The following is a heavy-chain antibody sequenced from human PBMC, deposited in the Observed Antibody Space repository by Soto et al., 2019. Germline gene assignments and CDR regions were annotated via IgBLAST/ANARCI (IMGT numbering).Heavy chain of an antibody. CDR1: GGSFSGYY. V-gene: IGHV4-34*01. CDR3: ARDQGWSYSGYFDY. D-gene: IGHD1-26*01. CDR2: INVSGKT. J-gene: IGHJ4*01. Sequence: SETLSLTCAVSGGSFSGYYWNWLRQSPGNGLEWIGEINVSGKTKYNPSLKRRLTLSLDTSKNQISLKLSSVTAADAAVYYCARDQGWSYSGYFDYWGQGTLVTVSS.